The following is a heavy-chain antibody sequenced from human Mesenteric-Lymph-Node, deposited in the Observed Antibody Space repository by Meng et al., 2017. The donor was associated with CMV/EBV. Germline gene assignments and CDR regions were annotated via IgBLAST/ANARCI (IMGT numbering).Heavy chain of an antibody. V-gene: IGHV3-23*01. Sequence: LSCAVSGFTFSTYAMSWVRQAPGKGLEWVSGITGSGDSTYYADSVKGRFTISRDSSKNALYLQMNSLRAEDTAVYYCARGGSSLNYWGQGTLVTVSS. D-gene: IGHD1-26*01. CDR1: GFTFSTYA. CDR2: ITGSGDST. CDR3: ARGGSSLNY. J-gene: IGHJ4*02.